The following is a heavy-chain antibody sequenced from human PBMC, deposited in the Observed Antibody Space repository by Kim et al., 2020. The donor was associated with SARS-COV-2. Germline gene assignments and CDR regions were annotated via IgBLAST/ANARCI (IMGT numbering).Heavy chain of an antibody. CDR2: ISYDGSNK. Sequence: GGSLRHSCAASGFTFSSYGMHWVRQAPGKGLEWVAVISYDGSNKYYADSVKGRFTISRDNSKNTLYLQMNSLRAEDTAVYYCAKVGPAAAAGSSTPLYG. CDR3: AKVGPAAAAGSSTPLYG. J-gene: IGHJ6*01. D-gene: IGHD6-13*01. V-gene: IGHV3-30*18. CDR1: GFTFSSYG.